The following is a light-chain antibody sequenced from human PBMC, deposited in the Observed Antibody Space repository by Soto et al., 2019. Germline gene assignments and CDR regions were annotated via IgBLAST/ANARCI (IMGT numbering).Light chain of an antibody. CDR1: STDLHNNNY. V-gene: IGLV2-14*03. J-gene: IGLJ1*01. CDR2: HVS. Sequence: QSALTQPASVSGSPGQSITISCTGTSTDLHNNNYVSWYQQHPGRAPKLILYHVSYRTSETPNRLSVYNPDSSASLTISGLQAEDEDDYYCSSYTPSKNTYVVGIGTKVTV. CDR3: SSYTPSKNTYV.